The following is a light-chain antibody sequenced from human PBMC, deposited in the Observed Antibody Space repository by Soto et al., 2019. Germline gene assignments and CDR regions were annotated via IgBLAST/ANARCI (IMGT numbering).Light chain of an antibody. CDR2: DVS. V-gene: IGLV2-14*01. CDR3: GSYTNSDTWV. CDR1: SSDVGGYKY. J-gene: IGLJ3*02. Sequence: QSVLTQPASVSGSPGQSIIISCTESSSDVGGYKYVSWYQQHPGKAPKLMIYDVSNRPSGVSNRFSGSKSGNTASLTISGLQADDEADYYCGSYTNSDTWVFGGGTKLTVL.